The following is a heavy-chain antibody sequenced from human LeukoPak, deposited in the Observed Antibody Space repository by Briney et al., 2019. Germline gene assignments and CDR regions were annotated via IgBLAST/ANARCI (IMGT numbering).Heavy chain of an antibody. Sequence: SETLSLTCSVSGGSITSYYWSWIRQPPGMGLEWIGYIYYSGSTNYNPSLKSRVTISVDTSKNQFALKLSSVTAADTAVYYCARVVGHDAFDIWGQGTMVTVSS. V-gene: IGHV4-59*08. J-gene: IGHJ3*02. CDR2: IYYSGST. CDR3: ARVVGHDAFDI. CDR1: GGSITSYY. D-gene: IGHD1-26*01.